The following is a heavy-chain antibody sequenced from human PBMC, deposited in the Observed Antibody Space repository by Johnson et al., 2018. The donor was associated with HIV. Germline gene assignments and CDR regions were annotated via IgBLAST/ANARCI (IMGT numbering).Heavy chain of an antibody. CDR3: ARAATGTTADALDI. D-gene: IGHD1-7*01. V-gene: IGHV3-30-3*01. Sequence: QVQLVESGGGVVQPGRSLRLSCAASGFTFSRFDLHWVRQAPGKGLEWVALISYDGSHKYYADSVKGRFTLSRHNSKTTLYLQMNSLRAEDTAVYYCARAATGTTADALDIWGQGTMVTVSS. CDR2: ISYDGSHK. CDR1: GFTFSRFD. J-gene: IGHJ3*02.